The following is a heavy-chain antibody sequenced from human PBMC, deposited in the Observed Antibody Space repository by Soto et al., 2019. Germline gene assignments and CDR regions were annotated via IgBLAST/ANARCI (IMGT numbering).Heavy chain of an antibody. Sequence: SETLSLTCTVSGGSISSSSYYWGWIRQPPGKGLEWIGSIYYSGSTYYNPSLKSRVTISVDTSKNQFSLKLSSVTAADTAVYYCARPVARGYGSGTYGGAFDIWGQGTMVTVSS. CDR1: GGSISSSSYY. D-gene: IGHD3-10*01. CDR3: ARPVARGYGSGTYGGAFDI. J-gene: IGHJ3*02. CDR2: IYYSGST. V-gene: IGHV4-39*01.